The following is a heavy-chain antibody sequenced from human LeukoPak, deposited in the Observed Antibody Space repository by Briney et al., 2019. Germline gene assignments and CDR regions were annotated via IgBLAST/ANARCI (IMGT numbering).Heavy chain of an antibody. CDR3: ARGGSSWYYYFDH. D-gene: IGHD6-13*01. Sequence: TGGSLRLSCADSGFTFSSHEMSWVRQAPGKGLEWVSYISSSGSTIYYADSVKGRFTISRDNAKNSLYLQMNSLRAEDTAVYYCARGGSSWYYYFDHWGQGTLVTVSS. CDR1: GFTFSSHE. J-gene: IGHJ4*02. V-gene: IGHV3-48*03. CDR2: ISSSGSTI.